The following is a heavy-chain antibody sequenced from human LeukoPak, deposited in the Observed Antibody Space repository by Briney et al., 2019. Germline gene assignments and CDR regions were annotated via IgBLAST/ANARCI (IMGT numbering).Heavy chain of an antibody. CDR2: INHSGST. V-gene: IGHV4-34*01. CDR1: GGSFSGYY. J-gene: IGHJ5*02. Sequence: SETLSLTCAVYGGSFSGYYWSWIRQPPGKGLEWIGEINHSGSTNYNPSLKSRVTISVDTSKNQFSLKLSSVTAADTAVYYCARGSMVRGVIRGWFDPWGQGTLVTVSA. D-gene: IGHD3-10*01. CDR3: ARGSMVRGVIRGWFDP.